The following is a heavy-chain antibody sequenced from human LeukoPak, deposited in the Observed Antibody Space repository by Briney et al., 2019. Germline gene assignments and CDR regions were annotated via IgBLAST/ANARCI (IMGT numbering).Heavy chain of an antibody. Sequence: GGSLRLSCAASGYTFTKYWMTWVRQAPGKGLKWVGNIKQDGSDKNYMGSVKGRFTISRDNAKNSLYLQMNSLRAEDTAVYYCARGRYCSSTSCHYFDYWGQGTLVTVSS. J-gene: IGHJ4*02. CDR3: ARGRYCSSTSCHYFDY. D-gene: IGHD2-2*01. CDR2: IKQDGSDK. CDR1: GYTFTKYW. V-gene: IGHV3-7*01.